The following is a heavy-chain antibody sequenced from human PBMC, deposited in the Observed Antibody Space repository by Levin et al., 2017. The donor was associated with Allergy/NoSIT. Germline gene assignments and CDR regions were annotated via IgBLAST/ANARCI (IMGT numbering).Heavy chain of an antibody. CDR2: INPSGGST. D-gene: IGHD2-21*02. J-gene: IGHJ3*02. CDR3: ARAYCGGDCYSGAFDI. V-gene: IGHV1-46*01. Sequence: SVKVSCKASGYTFTSYYMHWVRQAPGQGLEWMGIINPSGGSTSYAQKFQGRVTMTRDTSTSTVYMELSSLRSEDTAVYYCARAYCGGDCYSGAFDIWGQGTMVTVSS. CDR1: GYTFTSYY.